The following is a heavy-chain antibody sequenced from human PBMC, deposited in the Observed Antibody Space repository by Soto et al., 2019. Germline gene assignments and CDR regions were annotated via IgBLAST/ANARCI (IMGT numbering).Heavy chain of an antibody. V-gene: IGHV3-21*01. CDR1: GFTFSSYS. CDR2: ISSSSSYI. J-gene: IGHJ6*03. CDR3: ARVAGFWSGYYSHYYYYVDV. D-gene: IGHD3-3*01. Sequence: GGSLRLSCAASGFTFSSYSMNWVRQAPGKGLEWVSSISSSSSYIYYADSVKGRFTISRDNAKNSLYLQMNSLRAEDTAVYYCARVAGFWSGYYSHYYYYVDVWGKGTTVTVSS.